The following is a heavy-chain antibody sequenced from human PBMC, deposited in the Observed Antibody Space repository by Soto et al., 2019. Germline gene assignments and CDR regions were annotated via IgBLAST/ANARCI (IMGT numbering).Heavy chain of an antibody. D-gene: IGHD3-9*01. J-gene: IGHJ3*02. CDR2: ISWNSGSI. Sequence: PGGSLRLSCAASGFTFDDYAMHWVRQAPGKGLAWVSGISWNSGSIGYADSVKGRFTISRDNAKNSLYLQMNSLRAEDTALYYCAKDSGLGDAFDIWGQGTMVTVSS. CDR3: AKDSGLGDAFDI. CDR1: GFTFDDYA. V-gene: IGHV3-9*01.